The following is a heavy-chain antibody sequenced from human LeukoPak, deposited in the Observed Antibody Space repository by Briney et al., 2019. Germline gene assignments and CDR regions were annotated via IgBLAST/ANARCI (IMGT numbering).Heavy chain of an antibody. CDR1: GGTFSSYA. J-gene: IGHJ5*02. CDR3: ASSTSCRSWFDP. CDR2: IIPIFGTA. Sequence: SVKVYCKASGGTFSSYAISWVRQAPGQGLEWMGGIIPIFGTANYAQKFQGRVTVTADESTSTAYMELSSLRSEDTAVYYCASSTSCRSWFDPWGQGTLVTVSS. V-gene: IGHV1-69*13. D-gene: IGHD2-2*01.